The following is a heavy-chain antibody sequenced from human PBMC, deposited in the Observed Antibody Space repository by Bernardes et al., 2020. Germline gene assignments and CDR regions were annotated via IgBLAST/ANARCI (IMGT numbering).Heavy chain of an antibody. Sequence: SETLSLTCGVSGGSFEGYFWSWIRQSPKKGLEFIGEVIDTGSTNYNPSLKRRVTVSADKSKNQFSLKLSSVTAADTAVYYCATELEEAVLLYEYWGQGTLVTVSS. V-gene: IGHV4-34*12. CDR3: ATELEEAVLLYEY. J-gene: IGHJ4*02. D-gene: IGHD2-15*01. CDR2: VIDTGST. CDR1: GGSFEGYF.